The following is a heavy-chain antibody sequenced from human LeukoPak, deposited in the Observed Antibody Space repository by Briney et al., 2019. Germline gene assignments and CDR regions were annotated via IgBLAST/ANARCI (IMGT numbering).Heavy chain of an antibody. D-gene: IGHD3-10*01. Sequence: ASVKVSCKASGYTFTSYAMNWVRQAPGQGLEWMGWINTNTGNPTYAQGFTGRFVFSLDPSVSTAYLQISSLKAEDTAVYYCARTKLLWFGELWAFDIWGQGTMVTVSS. CDR2: INTNTGNP. J-gene: IGHJ3*02. CDR3: ARTKLLWFGELWAFDI. V-gene: IGHV7-4-1*02. CDR1: GYTFTSYA.